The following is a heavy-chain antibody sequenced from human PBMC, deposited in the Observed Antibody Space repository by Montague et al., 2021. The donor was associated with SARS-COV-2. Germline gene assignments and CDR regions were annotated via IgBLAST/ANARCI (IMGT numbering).Heavy chain of an antibody. CDR1: GFSLKTPGMC. V-gene: IGHV2-70*11. CDR3: ARTSPYSGSYKEFDY. Sequence: PALKPTQTVTLTCTFSGFSLKTPGMCVSWIRQPPGKALEWLARIDWDGDKDFSTSLKTRLTVSRDTSKNQVVLTMTNMDPGDTATYYCARTSPYSGSYKEFDYWGQGVLVTVSS. CDR2: IDWDGDK. J-gene: IGHJ4*02. D-gene: IGHD1-26*01.